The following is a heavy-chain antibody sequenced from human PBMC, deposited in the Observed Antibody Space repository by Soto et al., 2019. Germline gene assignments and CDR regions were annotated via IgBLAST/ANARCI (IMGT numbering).Heavy chain of an antibody. CDR1: GFTFSSYA. CDR2: ISGSGGST. CDR3: AKDSAAGPTFDY. Sequence: GGSLRLSCAASGFTFSSYAMSWVRQAPGKGLEWVSAISGSGGSTYYADSVKGRSTISRDNSKNTLYLQMNSLRAEDTAVYYCAKDSAAGPTFDYWGQGTLVTVSS. V-gene: IGHV3-23*01. D-gene: IGHD6-13*01. J-gene: IGHJ4*02.